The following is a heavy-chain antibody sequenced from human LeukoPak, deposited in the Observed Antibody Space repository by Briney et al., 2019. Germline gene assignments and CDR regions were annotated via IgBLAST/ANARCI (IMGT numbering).Heavy chain of an antibody. D-gene: IGHD6-13*01. CDR2: ISGSGGST. Sequence: GSLRLSCAASGFPFSSYAMSWVRQAPGKGLEWVSAISGSGGSTYYADSVKGRFTISRDNSKNTLYLQMNSLRAEDTAVYYCAKAGSSSLKIDYWGQGTLVTVSS. V-gene: IGHV3-23*01. J-gene: IGHJ4*02. CDR1: GFPFSSYA. CDR3: AKAGSSSLKIDY.